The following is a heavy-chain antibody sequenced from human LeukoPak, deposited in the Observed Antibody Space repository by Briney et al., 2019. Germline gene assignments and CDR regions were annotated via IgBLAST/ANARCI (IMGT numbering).Heavy chain of an antibody. CDR1: GFTFRSYS. V-gene: IGHV3-21*01. CDR2: ISGSSTYI. Sequence: GGSLRLSCVASGFTFRSYSMNWVRLAPGKGLEWVSSISGSSTYIYYADSVKGRFTISRDNANNSLYLQMNSLRADDTAVYYCARDLNYDILTGSLRAYFDSWGQGTRVTVSS. D-gene: IGHD3-9*01. J-gene: IGHJ4*02. CDR3: ARDLNYDILTGSLRAYFDS.